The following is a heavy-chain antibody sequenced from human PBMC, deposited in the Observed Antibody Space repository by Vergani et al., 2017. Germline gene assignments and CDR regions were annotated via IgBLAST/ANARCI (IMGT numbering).Heavy chain of an antibody. D-gene: IGHD3-10*01. CDR3: ARHLVRYYFDY. CDR1: GGSISSSSYY. Sequence: QVQLQESGPGLVKPSETLSLTCTVSGGSISSSSYYWGWIRQPPGKGLEWIGSIYYSGSTYYNPSLKSRVTISVDTSKNQFSLKLSSVTAADTAVYYCARHLVRYYFDYWGQGTLVTVSS. V-gene: IGHV4-39*01. CDR2: IYYSGST. J-gene: IGHJ4*02.